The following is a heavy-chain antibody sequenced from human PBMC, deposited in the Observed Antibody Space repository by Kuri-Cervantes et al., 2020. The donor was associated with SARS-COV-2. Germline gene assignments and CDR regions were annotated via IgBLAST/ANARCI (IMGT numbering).Heavy chain of an antibody. J-gene: IGHJ6*03. CDR1: GDSITTSPYY. CDR3: ARDLWGSPGYMDV. D-gene: IGHD3-16*01. CDR2: FYYGGST. Sequence: SETLSLTCTVSGDSITTSPYYWAWVRQPPGKVLEWIGSFYYGGSTYENPSLKSRVTMSVDTSQNQFFLKLSSVTAADTAVYYCARDLWGSPGYMDVWGKGTTVTVSS. V-gene: IGHV4-39*07.